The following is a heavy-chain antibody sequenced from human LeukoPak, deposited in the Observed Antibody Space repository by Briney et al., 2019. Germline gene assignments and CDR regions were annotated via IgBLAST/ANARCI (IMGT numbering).Heavy chain of an antibody. CDR2: IYYSGST. CDR1: GGSLSGYH. Sequence: SETLSLTCAVYGGSLSGYHWSWIRQPPGKGLEWVGYIYYSGSTNYNPSLESRVTMSVGTSKKQFSLKLTSVTAADMAVYFCARQFLVGSTFHAFDLWGQGTRVTVSS. J-gene: IGHJ3*01. V-gene: IGHV4-59*08. CDR3: ARQFLVGSTFHAFDL. D-gene: IGHD1-26*01.